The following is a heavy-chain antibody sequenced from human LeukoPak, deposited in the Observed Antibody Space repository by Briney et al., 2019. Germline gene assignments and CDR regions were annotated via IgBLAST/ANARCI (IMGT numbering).Heavy chain of an antibody. CDR3: AREAVTATRYFDY. V-gene: IGHV3-48*03. D-gene: IGHD2-21*02. CDR2: ISSSGGTT. J-gene: IGHJ4*02. CDR1: GFSFSGYD. Sequence: GGSLRLSCAASGFSFSGYDMNWVRQAPGKGLEWVSYISSSGGTTYYADSVKGRFTISRDNAKNSLYLQMNSLRAEDTAVYYCAREAVTATRYFDYWGQGTLLTVSS.